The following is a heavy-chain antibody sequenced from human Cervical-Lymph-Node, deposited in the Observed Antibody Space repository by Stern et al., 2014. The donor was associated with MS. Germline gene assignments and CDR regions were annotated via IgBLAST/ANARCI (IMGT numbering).Heavy chain of an antibody. CDR2: ISYDGSDK. CDR3: RDTDDY. J-gene: IGHJ4*02. CDR1: GFTFSGSG. V-gene: IGHV3-30*03. Sequence: DQLVESGGGVVQPGRSLRLSCAASGFTFSGSGMHWVRQAPGKGLEWVAFISYDGSDKFYADSVKGRFTISRDNSKNTLYLQMNSLRPEDTALYYCRDTDDYWGQGTRVTVSS. D-gene: IGHD5-24*01.